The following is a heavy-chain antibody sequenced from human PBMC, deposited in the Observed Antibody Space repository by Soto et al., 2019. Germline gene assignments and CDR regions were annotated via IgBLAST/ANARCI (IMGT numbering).Heavy chain of an antibody. CDR2: FSGSGGAM. Sequence: GGSLRLSCAASGLIASNYAMSWVRQAPGKGLEWVSGFSGSGGAMFYADSVKGRFTLSRDSSKNTVYLHSNRLRVEDTAVYYCAKAGGDYWGQGTRVTVSS. V-gene: IGHV3-23*01. CDR1: GLIASNYA. CDR3: AKAGGDY. J-gene: IGHJ4*02. D-gene: IGHD3-10*01.